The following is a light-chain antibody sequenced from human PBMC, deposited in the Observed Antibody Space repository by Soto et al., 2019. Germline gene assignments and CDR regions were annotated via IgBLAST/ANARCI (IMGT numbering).Light chain of an antibody. CDR1: QSVSSNY. J-gene: IGKJ2*03. CDR3: QQYGNGNSPRYS. V-gene: IGKV3-20*01. Sequence: ELVLTQSPGTLSLSLGDRATLSCRASQSVSSNYLAWYQQKPGQAPRLLIYGTSSRATGIPDRFSGSGSGTDFTLSISRVEPEDFAVYCCQQYGNGNSPRYSFGQGTRLEIK. CDR2: GTS.